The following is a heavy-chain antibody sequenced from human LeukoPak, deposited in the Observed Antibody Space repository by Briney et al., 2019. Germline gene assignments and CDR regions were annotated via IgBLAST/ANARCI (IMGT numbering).Heavy chain of an antibody. J-gene: IGHJ4*02. V-gene: IGHV3-48*03. CDR2: ISSSDSTI. Sequence: GGSLRLSCAASGFTFSSYEMHWVRQPPGKGLEWVSYISSSDSTIYYADSVKGRFTISRDNAKNSLYLQMNSLRAEDTAVYYCARDYGGSSPFDYWGQGTLVTVSS. CDR3: ARDYGGSSPFDY. CDR1: GFTFSSYE. D-gene: IGHD4-23*01.